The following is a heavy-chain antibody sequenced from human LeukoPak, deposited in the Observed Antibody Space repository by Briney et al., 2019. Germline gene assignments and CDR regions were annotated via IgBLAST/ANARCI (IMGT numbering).Heavy chain of an antibody. CDR1: GFTVSSNY. CDR3: ASSYYDSSGYSDY. D-gene: IGHD3-22*01. CDR2: IYSGGST. Sequence: GGSLRLSCAASGFTVSSNYMSWVRQAPGKGLEWVSVIYSGGSTYYADSVKGRFTISRDNAKNSLYLQMNSLRAEDTAVYYCASSYYDSSGYSDYWGQGTLVTVSS. V-gene: IGHV3-53*01. J-gene: IGHJ4*02.